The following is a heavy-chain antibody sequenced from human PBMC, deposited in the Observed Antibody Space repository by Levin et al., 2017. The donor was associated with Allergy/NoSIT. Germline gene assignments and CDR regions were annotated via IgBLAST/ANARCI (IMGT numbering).Heavy chain of an antibody. J-gene: IGHJ4*02. CDR2: IAYDGNNK. CDR1: GFSFSAYA. V-gene: IGHV3-30-3*01. CDR3: ARIVRNCPDF. Sequence: GESLKISCAASGFSFSAYAFHWVRQAPGKGLEWVAVIAYDGNNKVYADSVKGRFTVSRDDSSNTLSLHMTSLRTADTAVYYCARIVRNCPDFWGQGALVAVSS. D-gene: IGHD1-26*01.